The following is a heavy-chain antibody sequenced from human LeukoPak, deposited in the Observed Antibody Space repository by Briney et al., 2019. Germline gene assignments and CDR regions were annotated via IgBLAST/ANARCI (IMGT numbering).Heavy chain of an antibody. CDR2: ITGSSSYI. Sequence: GGSLRLSWAASGXTFSTYYMNWVRQAPGKGLERVSFITGSSSYIYYTDSVKGRFTISRDNARNSLFLQMNSLRDEDTAVYYCARVLRGDIVGATFPFDYWGQGTLVTVSS. CDR1: GXTFSTYY. CDR3: ARVLRGDIVGATFPFDY. J-gene: IGHJ4*02. D-gene: IGHD1-26*01. V-gene: IGHV3-21*01.